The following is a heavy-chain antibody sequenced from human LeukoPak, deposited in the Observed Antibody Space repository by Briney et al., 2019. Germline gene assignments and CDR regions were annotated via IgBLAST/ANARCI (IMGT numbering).Heavy chain of an antibody. CDR1: GYTFTSHG. CDR2: ISAYNGNT. Sequence: ASVKVSCKASGYTFTSHGISWVRQAPGQGLEWMGWISAYNGNTNYAQKFKGRVTLTRDMSTSTDYLELSSLRSEDTAVYYCARDNSVRDEAWWFNPWGQGTLVTVSS. CDR3: ARDNSVRDEAWWFNP. V-gene: IGHV1-18*01. D-gene: IGHD5-24*01. J-gene: IGHJ5*02.